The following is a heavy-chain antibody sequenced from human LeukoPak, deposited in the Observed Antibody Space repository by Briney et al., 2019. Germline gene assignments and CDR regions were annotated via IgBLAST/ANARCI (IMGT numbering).Heavy chain of an antibody. CDR3: ARDGRWLQLGDAFDI. D-gene: IGHD5-24*01. CDR2: IYTSGST. J-gene: IGHJ3*02. V-gene: IGHV4-4*07. Sequence: PSETLSLTCTVSGGSISSYYWSWIRQPAGKGLEWIGRIYTSGSTNYNSSLKSRVTMSVDTSKNQFSLKLSSVTAADTAVYYCARDGRWLQLGDAFDIWGQGTMVTVSS. CDR1: GGSISSYY.